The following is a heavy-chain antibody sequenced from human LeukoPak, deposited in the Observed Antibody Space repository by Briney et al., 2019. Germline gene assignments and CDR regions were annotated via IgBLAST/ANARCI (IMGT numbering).Heavy chain of an antibody. V-gene: IGHV3-30-3*01. CDR2: ISYDGSNK. CDR3: ARGGGSLWDYFDY. J-gene: IGHJ4*02. D-gene: IGHD1-26*01. Sequence: GGALRLSCAASGFTFSSYAMHWVRQAPGKGLEWVAVISYDGSNKYYADSVKGRFTISRYNSKNTLYLQMNSLRAEDTAVYYCARGGGSLWDYFDYWGQGTLVTVSS. CDR1: GFTFSSYA.